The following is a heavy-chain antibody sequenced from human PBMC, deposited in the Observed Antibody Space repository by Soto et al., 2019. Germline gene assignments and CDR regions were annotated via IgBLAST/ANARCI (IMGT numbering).Heavy chain of an antibody. CDR2: INSDGSTK. J-gene: IGHJ3*02. CDR3: ARESNSGYYNAPTGAIDI. CDR1: GFTFRSYW. V-gene: IGHV3-74*03. Sequence: GGSLRLSCAASGFTFRSYWMHWVRQVPGKGLLWVSRINSDGSTKTYADPVKGRFTISRDNARNTLFLEMNSRSAEDAAVYYCARESNSGYYNAPTGAIDIWGQGTVVAVSS. D-gene: IGHD3-22*01.